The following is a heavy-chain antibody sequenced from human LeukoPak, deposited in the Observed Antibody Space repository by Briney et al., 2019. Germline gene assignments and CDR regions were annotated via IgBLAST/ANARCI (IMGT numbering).Heavy chain of an antibody. CDR2: INHSGST. CDR3: AGRFNYGSGSYYNNTEPSFDY. CDR1: GGSLSGYY. D-gene: IGHD3-10*01. V-gene: IGHV4-34*01. Sequence: PSETLSLTCTVSGGSLSGYYWSWIRQPPGKGLEWIGEINHSGSTNYNPSLKSRVTISVDTSKNQFSLKLSSVTAADTAVYYCAGRFNYGSGSYYNNTEPSFDYWGQGTLVTVSS. J-gene: IGHJ4*02.